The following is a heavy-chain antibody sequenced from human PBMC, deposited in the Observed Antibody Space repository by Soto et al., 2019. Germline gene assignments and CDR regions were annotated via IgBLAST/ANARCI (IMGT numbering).Heavy chain of an antibody. D-gene: IGHD5-12*01. Sequence: EVQLVESGGGLVQPGGSLRISCTASGLTFVYAWMDWVRQAPGKRLEWVGRIKSQAGGGTIEYAAPVKGRFTISRDDSKNTVYLQMDMLKTEDTAVYYCTHVSSVAHPFSDFWGQGTLVTVSS. CDR1: GLTFVYAW. CDR2: IKSQAGGGTI. V-gene: IGHV3-15*07. J-gene: IGHJ4*02. CDR3: THVSSVAHPFSDF.